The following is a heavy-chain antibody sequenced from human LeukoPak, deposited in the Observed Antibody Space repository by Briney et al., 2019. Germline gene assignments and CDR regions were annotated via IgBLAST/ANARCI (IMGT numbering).Heavy chain of an antibody. J-gene: IGHJ4*02. CDR3: AKKKRIFGVVIPTPYDY. CDR2: ISGSGGST. D-gene: IGHD3-3*01. CDR1: GFTFSSYA. V-gene: IGHV3-23*01. Sequence: QAGGSLRLSCTASGFTFSSYAMSWVRQAPGKGLEWVSAISGSGGSTYYADSVKGRFTISRDNSKDTLYLQMNSLRAEDTAVYYCAKKKRIFGVVIPTPYDYWGQGTLVTVSS.